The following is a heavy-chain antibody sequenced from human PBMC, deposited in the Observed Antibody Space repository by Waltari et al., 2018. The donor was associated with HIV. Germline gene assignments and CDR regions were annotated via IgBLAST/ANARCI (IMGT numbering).Heavy chain of an antibody. Sequence: QVQLVESGGGVVQPGTSLTVSCAVSGFTFSTVAIHWVRQSPGKRREWLAVFWSDGAEISYADSVKGRFTISKDSSQKTLYLHLTSLRAEDTALYYCARGYSSSRWIPLYHWGRGTLVTVSS. CDR2: FWSDGAEI. CDR3: ARGYSSSRWIPLYH. J-gene: IGHJ4*02. CDR1: GFTFSTVA. D-gene: IGHD6-6*01. V-gene: IGHV3-33*01.